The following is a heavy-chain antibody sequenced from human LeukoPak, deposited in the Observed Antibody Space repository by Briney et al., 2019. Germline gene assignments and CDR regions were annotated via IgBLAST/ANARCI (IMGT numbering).Heavy chain of an antibody. V-gene: IGHV4-59*01. D-gene: IGHD5-18*01. CDR3: ARGGATAMVTGYFDL. CDR2: IYYSGST. CDR1: GGSISSYY. Sequence: PSETLSLTCTVSGGSISSYYWSWIRQPPGKGLEWIGYIYYSGSTNYNPSLKSRVTISVDTSKNQFSLKLSSVTAADTAVYYCARGGATAMVTGYFDLWGRGTLVTVSS. J-gene: IGHJ2*01.